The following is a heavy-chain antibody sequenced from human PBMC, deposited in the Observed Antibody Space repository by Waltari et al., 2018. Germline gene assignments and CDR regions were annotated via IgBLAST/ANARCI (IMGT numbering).Heavy chain of an antibody. CDR1: A. CDR3: ARGGRDGYNKYDY. Sequence: AMHWVRQAPGQRLEWLGRTYYRSKWYNDYAVSVKSRITINPDTSKNQFSLQLNSVTPEDTAVYYCARGGRDGYNKYDYWGQGTLVTVSS. J-gene: IGHJ4*02. V-gene: IGHV6-1*01. D-gene: IGHD5-12*01. CDR2: TYYRSKWYN.